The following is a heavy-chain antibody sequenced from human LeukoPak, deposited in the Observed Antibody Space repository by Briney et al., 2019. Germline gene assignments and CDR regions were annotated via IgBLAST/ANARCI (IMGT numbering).Heavy chain of an antibody. D-gene: IGHD3-10*01. J-gene: IGHJ4*02. CDR1: GYTLTELS. V-gene: IGHV1-24*01. CDR3: ATNVDTGFGDYFDY. CDR2: FYPQDGET. Sequence: ASVKVSCKVSGYTLTELSMHWVRQAPGKGLEWTGGFYPQDGETIYAQKFKGRVTMTQATSKDTAYMELSSLRYEDTAVYYCATNVDTGFGDYFDYWGQGTLVTVSS.